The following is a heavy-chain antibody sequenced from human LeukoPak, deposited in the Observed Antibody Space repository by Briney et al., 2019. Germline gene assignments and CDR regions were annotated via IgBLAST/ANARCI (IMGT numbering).Heavy chain of an antibody. CDR2: ISGGGSGT. CDR1: GFTFSSYA. CDR3: AKAVGSSGYFSRDAFDI. V-gene: IGHV3-23*01. Sequence: GGSLRLSYPPSGFTFSSYAMIWVRQAPGKAREWVAVISGGGSGTYYADSVRARFTISRDNSKNTVYLQMNSLRGEDTAIYYCAKAVGSSGYFSRDAFDIWGQGTMVSVSS. J-gene: IGHJ3*02. D-gene: IGHD3-22*01.